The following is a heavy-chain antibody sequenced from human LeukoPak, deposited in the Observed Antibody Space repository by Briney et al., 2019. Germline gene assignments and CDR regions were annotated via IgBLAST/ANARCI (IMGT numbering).Heavy chain of an antibody. CDR3: ARLPTVTFFDY. D-gene: IGHD4-17*01. V-gene: IGHV4-34*01. CDR1: GGSLSAYY. Sequence: KPSETLSLTCAVYGGSLSAYYWTWIRQPPGKGLEWIGEINYGGSTNYNPSLKSRVTISVDTSKNQFSLKLSSVTAADTAVYYCARLPTVTFFDYWGQGTLVTVSS. CDR2: INYGGST. J-gene: IGHJ4*02.